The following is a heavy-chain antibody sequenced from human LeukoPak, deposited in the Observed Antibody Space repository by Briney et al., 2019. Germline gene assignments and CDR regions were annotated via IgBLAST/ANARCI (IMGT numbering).Heavy chain of an antibody. CDR2: ISSSSSYI. J-gene: IGHJ4*02. Sequence: GGSLRLSFEASGFSFSTFTMHWVRQAPGNRLECVSSISSSSSYIYYSDSVKGLFTISRDNAMNSLVLPMNSLRAEDRAVYYCARDLEEYCSGGSCSLFDYWGQGTLVTVSS. D-gene: IGHD2-15*01. CDR3: ARDLEEYCSGGSCSLFDY. V-gene: IGHV3-21*01. CDR1: GFSFSTFT.